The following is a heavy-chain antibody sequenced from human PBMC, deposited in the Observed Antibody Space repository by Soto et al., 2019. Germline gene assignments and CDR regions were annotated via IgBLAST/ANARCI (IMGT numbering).Heavy chain of an antibody. CDR1: GMNFGGYW. V-gene: IGHV3-74*01. J-gene: IGHJ4*02. D-gene: IGHD6-6*01. CDR2: INTDGTST. Sequence: PGGSLRLSCEASGMNFGGYWMHWVRQAPGKGLVWVSEINTDGTSTNYADSLKGRFTISRDNARDTLYLQMNSLSVEDTAVYYCATLSAPVDFWRQRTLVTVSS. CDR3: ATLSAPVDF.